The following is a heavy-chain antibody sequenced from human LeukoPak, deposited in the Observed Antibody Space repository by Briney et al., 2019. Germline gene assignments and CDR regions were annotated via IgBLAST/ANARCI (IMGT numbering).Heavy chain of an antibody. CDR2: IIPIFGTA. V-gene: IGHV1-69*05. J-gene: IGHJ6*03. CDR1: GYTFTSYG. CDR3: ARGVERSYYYYMDV. Sequence: GAPVKVSCKASGYTFTSYGISWVRQAPGQGLEWMGGIIPIFGTANYAQKFQGRVTITTDESTSTAYMELSSLRSEDTAVYYCARGVERSYYYYMDVWGKGTTVTVSS. D-gene: IGHD1-1*01.